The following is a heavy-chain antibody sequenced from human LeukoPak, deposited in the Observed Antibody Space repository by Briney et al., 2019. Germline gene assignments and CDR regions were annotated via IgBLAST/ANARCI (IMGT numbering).Heavy chain of an antibody. CDR2: INHSGST. J-gene: IGHJ1*01. CDR1: GGSFSGYS. CDR3: ARGGYGGYDAENFQH. Sequence: SETLSLTCAVYGGSFSGYSWSWVRQPPGKGLERIGEINHSGSTNYNPSLTSRVTTSVDTAKTQFSLKLSSVTAADTAVYYGARGGYGGYDAENFQHWGEGTLVTVSS. V-gene: IGHV4-34*01. D-gene: IGHD5-12*01.